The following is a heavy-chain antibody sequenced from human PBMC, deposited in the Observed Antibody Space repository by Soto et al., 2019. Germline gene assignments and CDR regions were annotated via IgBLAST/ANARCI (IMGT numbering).Heavy chain of an antibody. D-gene: IGHD6-13*01. V-gene: IGHV5-51*01. CDR1: GYGFSSYW. J-gene: IGHJ4*02. Sequence: GESLKISCKGSGYGFSSYWIGWVRQMSGKGLEWMGVISPGNSDTRYIPSFQGQVTMSADKSISTAYLHWSSLKASDTAMYYCARRSGGYSSSWLAYWGQGTLFIVSS. CDR2: ISPGNSDT. CDR3: ARRSGGYSSSWLAY.